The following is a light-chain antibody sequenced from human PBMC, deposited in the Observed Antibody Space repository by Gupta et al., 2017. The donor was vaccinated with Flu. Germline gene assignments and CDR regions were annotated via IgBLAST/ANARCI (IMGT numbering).Light chain of an antibody. CDR2: KDT. Sequence: YQLTQAPAMSVSPGQPATITYSGSALSKQYVYWYRQRPGQAPVLLIYKDTERASGIPDRISGSSSGTRVTLTIRGVQTEDEADYYCQSADITGASRVFGGGT. V-gene: IGLV3-25*02. J-gene: IGLJ2*01. CDR3: QSADITGASRV. CDR1: ALSKQY.